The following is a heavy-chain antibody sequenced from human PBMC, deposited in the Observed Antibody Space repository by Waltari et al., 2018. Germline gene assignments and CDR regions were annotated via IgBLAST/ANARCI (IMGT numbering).Heavy chain of an antibody. CDR2: IYTRGGT. D-gene: IGHD4-4*01. Sequence: QVQLQESGPGLVKPSETLSLTCTVSGGSISSYYWSWIRQPAGKGLEWLGRIYTRGGTNYNPSLKGRVTMSVDTSKNQFSLKLNSVTAADTAVYYCARGRHDYNYELLHWGQGTLVTVSS. CDR1: GGSISSYY. J-gene: IGHJ4*02. CDR3: ARGRHDYNYELLH. V-gene: IGHV4-4*07.